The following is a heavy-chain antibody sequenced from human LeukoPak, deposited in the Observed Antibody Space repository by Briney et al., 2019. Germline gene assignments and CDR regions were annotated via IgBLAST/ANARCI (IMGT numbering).Heavy chain of an antibody. CDR2: IKSKTDGGTT. CDR1: GFTFSNAW. V-gene: IGHV3-15*01. Sequence: GGSLRLSCAASGFTFSNAWMSWVRQAPGKGLEWVGRIKSKTDGGTTDYAAPVKGRFTISRDDSKNTLYLQMNSLKTEDTAVYYCTTDQRRGYSYGFDYWGQGTLVTVSS. CDR3: TTDQRRGYSYGFDY. J-gene: IGHJ4*02. D-gene: IGHD5-18*01.